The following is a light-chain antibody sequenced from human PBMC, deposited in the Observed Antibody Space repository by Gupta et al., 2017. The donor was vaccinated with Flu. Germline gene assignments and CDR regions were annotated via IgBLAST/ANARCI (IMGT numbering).Light chain of an antibody. V-gene: IGLV1-51*01. Sequence: NATISGSGSTSRIGSNYVCGYQQFPGTAPKLLIYDNDVRPSGIPDRVSGSKSGTSATLAISGLQTADEADYYCGTWDCSRNVGVFGGGTKLIVL. CDR2: DND. J-gene: IGLJ3*02. CDR3: GTWDCSRNVGV. CDR1: TSRIGSNY.